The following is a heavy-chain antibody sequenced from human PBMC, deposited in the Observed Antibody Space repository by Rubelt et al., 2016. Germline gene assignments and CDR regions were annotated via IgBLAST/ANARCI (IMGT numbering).Heavy chain of an antibody. V-gene: IGHV3-7*04. Sequence: HLQETGGGVVQPGRSLRLSCAASGFPFSSFGMHWVRQAPGKGLEWVANIKQDGSEKYYVDSVKGRFTISRDNAKNSLYLQMNSLKAEDTAVYYCARDLGYDFWSGYSAADDYWGQGTLVTVSS. J-gene: IGHJ4*02. D-gene: IGHD3-3*01. CDR2: IKQDGSEK. CDR1: GFPFSSFG. CDR3: ARDLGYDFWSGYSAADDY.